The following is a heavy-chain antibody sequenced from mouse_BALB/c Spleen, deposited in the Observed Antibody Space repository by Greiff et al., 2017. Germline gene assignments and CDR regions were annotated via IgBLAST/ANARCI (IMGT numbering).Heavy chain of an antibody. J-gene: IGHJ4*01. D-gene: IGHD2-4*01. V-gene: IGHV5-6-5*01. CDR2: ISSGGST. Sequence: EVKLMESGGGLVKPGGSLKLSCAASGFTFSSYAMSWVRQTPEKRLEWVASISSGGSTYYPDSVKGRFTISRDNARNILYLQMSSLRSEDTAMYYCARVDYDDYYAMDYWGQGTSVTVSS. CDR3: ARVDYDDYYAMDY. CDR1: GFTFSSYA.